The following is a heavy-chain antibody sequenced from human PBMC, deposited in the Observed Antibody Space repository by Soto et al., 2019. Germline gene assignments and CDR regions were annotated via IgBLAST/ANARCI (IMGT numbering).Heavy chain of an antibody. CDR2: IRSKANSYAT. V-gene: IGHV3-73*01. D-gene: IGHD3-10*01. CDR3: TSFLPPDYGSGSYLPFDY. Sequence: PGGSLRLSCAASGFTFSGSAMHWVRQASGKGLEWVGRIRSKANSYATAYAASVKGRFTISRDDSKNTAYLQMNSLKTEDTAVYYCTSFLPPDYGSGSYLPFDYWGQRTLVTVSS. J-gene: IGHJ4*02. CDR1: GFTFSGSA.